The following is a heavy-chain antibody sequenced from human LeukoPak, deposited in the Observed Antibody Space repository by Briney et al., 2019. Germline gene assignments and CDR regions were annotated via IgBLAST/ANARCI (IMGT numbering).Heavy chain of an antibody. V-gene: IGHV1-18*01. CDR1: GGTFSSYA. CDR3: ARVPDYGDYLHFDY. J-gene: IGHJ4*02. Sequence: ASVKVSCKASGGTFSSYAISWVRQAPGQGLEWMGWISAYNGNTNYAQKLQGRVTMTTDTSTSTAYMELRSLRSDDTAVYYCARVPDYGDYLHFDYWGQGTLVTVSS. CDR2: ISAYNGNT. D-gene: IGHD4-17*01.